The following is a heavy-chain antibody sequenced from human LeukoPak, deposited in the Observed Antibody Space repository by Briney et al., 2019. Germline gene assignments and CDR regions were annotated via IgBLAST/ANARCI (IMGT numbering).Heavy chain of an antibody. Sequence: GGSLRLSCAASGFTFSSYSMNWVRQAPGKGLEWVSSISSSSSYIYYADSVKGRFTISRDNAKNSLYLQMNSLRAEDTAVYFCARGHENYYDDSSGPVDYWGQETLVTVSS. D-gene: IGHD3-22*01. V-gene: IGHV3-21*01. CDR2: ISSSSSYI. J-gene: IGHJ4*02. CDR3: ARGHENYYDDSSGPVDY. CDR1: GFTFSSYS.